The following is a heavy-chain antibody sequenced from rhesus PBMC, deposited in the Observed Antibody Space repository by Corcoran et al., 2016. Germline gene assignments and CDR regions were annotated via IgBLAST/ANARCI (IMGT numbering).Heavy chain of an antibody. J-gene: IGHJ5-2*02. CDR2: IAPSDSDT. D-gene: IGHD3-28*01. CDR1: GYSLTSYW. V-gene: IGHV5-2*01. CDR3: AKCYYDSGSGYNSLDV. Sequence: EVQLVQSGAEVKRPGASLKIFCKTSGYSLTSYWISWVRRMPGKGLEWMGAIAPSDSDTRYSPSFQGQVTISADKSSSTAYLQWSSLKASDSATYYCAKCYYDSGSGYNSLDVWGRGVLVTVSS.